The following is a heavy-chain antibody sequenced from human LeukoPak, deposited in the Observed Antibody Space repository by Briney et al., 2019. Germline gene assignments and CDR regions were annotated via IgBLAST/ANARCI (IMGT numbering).Heavy chain of an antibody. D-gene: IGHD6-19*01. CDR1: GFTFDDYG. J-gene: IGHJ4*02. Sequence: GGSLRLSCAASGFTFDDYGMSWVRQAPGKGLEWVSGINWNGGSTGYADSVKGRFTNSRDNAKNSLYLQMNSLRAEDTALYYCARDQRLVQAYYFDYWGQGTLVTVSS. CDR3: ARDQRLVQAYYFDY. CDR2: INWNGGST. V-gene: IGHV3-20*04.